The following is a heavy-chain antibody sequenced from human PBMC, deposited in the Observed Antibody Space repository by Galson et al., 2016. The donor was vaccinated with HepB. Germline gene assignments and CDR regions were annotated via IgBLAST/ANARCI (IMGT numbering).Heavy chain of an antibody. J-gene: IGHJ3*02. CDR2: ISASGVTT. Sequence: SLRLSCAASGLTFSGYGLNWVRQAPGQGLEWVSFISASGVTTHYADTVKGRFTISRDNSKNTLYMQMNDLRAGDTAVYYCAKGLHYDSSGDAFDIWGQGTVVTVSS. D-gene: IGHD3-22*01. CDR3: AKGLHYDSSGDAFDI. V-gene: IGHV3-23*01. CDR1: GLTFSGYG.